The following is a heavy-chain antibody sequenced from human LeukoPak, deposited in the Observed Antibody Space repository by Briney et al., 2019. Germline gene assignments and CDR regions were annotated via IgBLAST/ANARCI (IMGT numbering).Heavy chain of an antibody. CDR1: GFTFSGSA. Sequence: GGSLRLSCAGSGFTFSGSAIHWVRQASGKGLEWVGRIRSNYATTYAASMKGRFTISRDDSQNTAYLQINSLKTEDTAVYYCTRRYNYDSSGYYYVRDAFDIWGQGTMVTVSS. J-gene: IGHJ3*02. D-gene: IGHD3-22*01. CDR2: IRSNYAT. V-gene: IGHV3-73*01. CDR3: TRRYNYDSSGYYYVRDAFDI.